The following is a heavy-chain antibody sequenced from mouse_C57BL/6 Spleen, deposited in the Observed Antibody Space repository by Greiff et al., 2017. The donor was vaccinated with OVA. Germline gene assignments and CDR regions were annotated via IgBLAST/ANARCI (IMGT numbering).Heavy chain of an antibody. CDR1: GYSFTDYN. D-gene: IGHD2-1*01. CDR2: INPNYGTT. V-gene: IGHV1-39*01. CDR3: GQEKEGYGKQFAY. Sequence: EVKLMESGPELVKPGASVKISCKASGYSFTDYNMNWVKQSNGKSLEWIGVINPNYGTTSYNQKFKGKATLTVDQSSSTAYMQLNSLTSEDSAVSYCGQEKEGYGKQFAYWGQGTLVTVSA. J-gene: IGHJ3*01.